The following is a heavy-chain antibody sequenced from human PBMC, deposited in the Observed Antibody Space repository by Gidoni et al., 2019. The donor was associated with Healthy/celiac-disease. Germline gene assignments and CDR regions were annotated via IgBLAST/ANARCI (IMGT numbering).Heavy chain of an antibody. Sequence: EVQLLESGGGLVQPGGSLRLSCAASGFTFSSYAMSWVRQAPGTGLEWVSAISGSGGSTYYADSVKGRFTISRDNSKNTLYLQMNSLRAEDTAVYYCAKVERGDYYDSSGYYPALDYWGQGTLVTVSS. D-gene: IGHD3-22*01. V-gene: IGHV3-23*01. J-gene: IGHJ4*02. CDR2: ISGSGGST. CDR1: GFTFSSYA. CDR3: AKVERGDYYDSSGYYPALDY.